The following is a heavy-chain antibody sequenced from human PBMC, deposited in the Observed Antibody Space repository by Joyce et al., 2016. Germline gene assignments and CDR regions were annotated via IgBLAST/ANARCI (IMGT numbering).Heavy chain of an antibody. CDR1: AWSFSGYY. CDR2: INHGGST. J-gene: IGHJ6*02. D-gene: IGHD3-10*01. CDR3: ARVNDGSGSRDYYYYNLDV. V-gene: IGHV4-34*02. Sequence: VQLQQSGAGLLKPSETLSLICAVSAWSFSGYYWRWIRQSPGKGREWIGEINHGGSTYYNPSCNNRLTMSVDTSKKLVSLILTSVPAADTAVYYWARVNDGSGSRDYYYYNLDVWGQGTTVIVSS.